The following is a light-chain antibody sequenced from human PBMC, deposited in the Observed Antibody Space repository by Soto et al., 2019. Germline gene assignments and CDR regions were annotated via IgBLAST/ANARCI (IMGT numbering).Light chain of an antibody. Sequence: QTVVTEEPSLTVSPGGTVTLTCAPSTGAVTSGYYPNWFQQKPGQAPRALIYTTNNKHSWTPARFSGSLLGGKAALTLSGVQPEDEAEYYCLLMYGAAWVFGGGTQLTVL. CDR2: TTN. CDR1: TGAVTSGYY. CDR3: LLMYGAAWV. V-gene: IGLV7-43*01. J-gene: IGLJ3*02.